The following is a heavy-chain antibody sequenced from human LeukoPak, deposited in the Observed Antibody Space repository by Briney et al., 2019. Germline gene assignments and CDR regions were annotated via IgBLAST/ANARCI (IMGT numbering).Heavy chain of an antibody. J-gene: IGHJ5*02. CDR1: GYTFTSYA. CDR3: ASEYYYDSSGYSNWFDP. CDR2: INTNTGNP. D-gene: IGHD3-22*01. Sequence: GASVKVSCKASGYTFTSYAMNWVRQAPGQGLEWMGWINTNTGNPTYAQGFTGRFVFSLDTSVSTAYLQISSLKAEDTAVYYCASEYYYDSSGYSNWFDPWGQGTLVTVSS. V-gene: IGHV7-4-1*02.